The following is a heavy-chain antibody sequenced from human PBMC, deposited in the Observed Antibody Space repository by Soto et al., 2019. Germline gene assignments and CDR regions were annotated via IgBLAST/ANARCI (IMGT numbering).Heavy chain of an antibody. D-gene: IGHD3-10*01. CDR1: GFTFSNAW. Sequence: EVQLVESGGGLVKPGGSLRLSCAASGFTFSNAWMNWVRQAPGKGLEWVGRIKSKTDGGTTDYAAPVKGRFTISRDDSKNTLYLQMNSLKSEDTAVYYCTIQNARGVPDYWGQGTLVTVSS. V-gene: IGHV3-15*07. CDR2: IKSKTDGGTT. J-gene: IGHJ4*02. CDR3: TIQNARGVPDY.